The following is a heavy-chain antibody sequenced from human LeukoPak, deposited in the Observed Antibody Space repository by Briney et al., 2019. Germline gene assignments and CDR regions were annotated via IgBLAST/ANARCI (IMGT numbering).Heavy chain of an antibody. V-gene: IGHV3-23*01. Sequence: GGSLRLSCAASGFTFSNYAMNWVRQAPAKGLEWVSAISGSGGSTYYADSVKGRFTISRDNSKNTLYLQMNSLRAEDTAVYYCAKDLEDIVVVPAANFNWGQGTLVTVSS. CDR2: ISGSGGST. CDR3: AKDLEDIVVVPAANFN. CDR1: GFTFSNYA. J-gene: IGHJ4*02. D-gene: IGHD2-2*01.